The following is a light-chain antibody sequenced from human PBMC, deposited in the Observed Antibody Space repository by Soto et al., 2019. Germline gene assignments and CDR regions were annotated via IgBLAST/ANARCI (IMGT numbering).Light chain of an antibody. CDR1: QSISVW. CDR3: QESYSTS. Sequence: DIQMTQSPSTLSASVGDRVTMTCRASQSISVWLAWYQKKPGKAPNLLIYQASPLESGVPSRFSGSGSGTEFTITISSLQPDDFATYYCQESYSTSFGQGTKVDIK. CDR2: QAS. J-gene: IGKJ1*01. V-gene: IGKV1-5*03.